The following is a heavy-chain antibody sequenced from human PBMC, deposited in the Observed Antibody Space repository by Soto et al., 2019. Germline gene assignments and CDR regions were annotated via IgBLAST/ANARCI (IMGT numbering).Heavy chain of an antibody. D-gene: IGHD3-10*01. CDR2: FDPEDGET. CDR1: GYTLTGLS. Sequence: ASVKVSCKVSGYTLTGLSMHWVRQAPGKGLEWMGGFDPEDGETIYAQKFQGRVTMTEDTSTDTAYMELSSLRSEDTAVYYCATADPVLLWFGELWAREYYFDYWGQGTLVTVSS. CDR3: ATADPVLLWFGELWAREYYFDY. V-gene: IGHV1-24*01. J-gene: IGHJ4*02.